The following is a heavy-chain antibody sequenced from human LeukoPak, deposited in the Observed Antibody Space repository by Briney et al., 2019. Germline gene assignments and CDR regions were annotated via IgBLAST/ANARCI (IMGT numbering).Heavy chain of an antibody. J-gene: IGHJ4*02. CDR3: ARAPPAGRKTYDYVWGSYLYYFDY. CDR1: GGSISSYY. V-gene: IGHV4-59*01. Sequence: SETLSLTCTVSGGSISSYYWSWIRQPPGKGLEWIGYIYYSGSTNYNPSLKSRVTISVDTSKNQFSLKLSSVTAADTAVYYCARAPPAGRKTYDYVWGSYLYYFDYWGQGTLVTASS. CDR2: IYYSGST. D-gene: IGHD3-16*01.